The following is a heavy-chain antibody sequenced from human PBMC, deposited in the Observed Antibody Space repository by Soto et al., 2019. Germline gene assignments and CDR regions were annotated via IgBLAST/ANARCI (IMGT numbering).Heavy chain of an antibody. J-gene: IGHJ4*02. CDR3: AIDLARGCSQTDGRFDY. CDR2: IIPILGIA. V-gene: IGHV1-69*08. Sequence: QVQLVQSGAEVKKPGSSVKVSCKASGGTFSSYTISWVRQAPGQGLEWMGRIIPILGIANYAQKFQGRVTITADKSTSTAYMELSSLRSEDTAVYYCAIDLARGCSQTDGRFDYWGQGTLVTGSS. CDR1: GGTFSSYT. D-gene: IGHD2-15*01.